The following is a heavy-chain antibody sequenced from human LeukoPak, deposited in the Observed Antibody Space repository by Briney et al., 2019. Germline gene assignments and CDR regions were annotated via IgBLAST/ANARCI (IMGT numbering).Heavy chain of an antibody. J-gene: IGHJ3*02. Sequence: KTGGSLRLSCAASGFTFSSYSMNWVRQAPGKGLEWVSSISSSSSYIYYADSLKGRFTISRDNAKNSLYLQMNSLRAEDTALYYCAKGIVATTRTFDIWGQGTMVTVSS. CDR1: GFTFSSYS. V-gene: IGHV3-21*04. CDR2: ISSSSSYI. CDR3: AKGIVATTRTFDI. D-gene: IGHD5-12*01.